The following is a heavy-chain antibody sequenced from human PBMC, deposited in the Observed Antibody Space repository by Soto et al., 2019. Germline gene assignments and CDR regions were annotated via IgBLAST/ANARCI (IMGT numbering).Heavy chain of an antibody. J-gene: IGHJ6*02. CDR2: INAGNGNT. D-gene: IGHD3-3*01. Sequence: QVQLVQSGAEVKKPGASVKVSCKASGYTFTSYAMHWVRQAPGQRLEWMGWINAGNGNTKYSQKFQGRVTITRDTSASTAYMELSSLRSEDTAVYYCARDWYYDFWSGYYNYYYYYGMDVWGQGTTVTVSS. CDR3: ARDWYYDFWSGYYNYYYYYGMDV. CDR1: GYTFTSYA. V-gene: IGHV1-3*01.